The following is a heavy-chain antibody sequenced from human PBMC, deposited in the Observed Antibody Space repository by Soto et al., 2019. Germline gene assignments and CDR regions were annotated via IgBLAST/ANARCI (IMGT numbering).Heavy chain of an antibody. CDR3: ARGAVVVTAILPDY. V-gene: IGHV4-61*01. CDR1: GGSVSSGSYY. CDR2: IYYSGST. J-gene: IGHJ4*02. D-gene: IGHD2-21*02. Sequence: PSETLSLTCTVSGGSVSSGSYYWSWIRQPPGKGLEWIGYIYYSGSTNYSPSLKSRVTISVDTSKNQFSLKLNSVTAGDTAVYYCARGAVVVTAILPDYWGQGILVTVSS.